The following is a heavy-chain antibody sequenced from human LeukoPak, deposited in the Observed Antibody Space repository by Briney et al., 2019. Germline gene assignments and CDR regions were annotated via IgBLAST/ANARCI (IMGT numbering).Heavy chain of an antibody. CDR2: VYSSGRT. D-gene: IGHD6-19*01. Sequence: SETLSLTCTVSGGSISSTNYYWGWIRQPPGKGLEWIGSVYSSGRTYYNPSLTSRVTVSVDTSKNQFSLKLSSVTAADTAVYYCARVSRVFGSSGFNWFDPWGQGTLVTVSS. CDR1: GGSISSTNYY. CDR3: ARVSRVFGSSGFNWFDP. V-gene: IGHV4-39*07. J-gene: IGHJ5*02.